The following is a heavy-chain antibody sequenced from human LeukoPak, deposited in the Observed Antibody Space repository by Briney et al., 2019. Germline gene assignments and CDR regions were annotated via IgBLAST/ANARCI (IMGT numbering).Heavy chain of an antibody. V-gene: IGHV3-74*01. CDR1: RFTFSSYW. CDR3: AREGFENYYYYMDV. CDR2: INSDGSST. J-gene: IGHJ6*03. Sequence: GGSLRLSCAASRFTFSSYWMHWVRQAPGKGLVWVSRINSDGSSTSYADSVKGRFTISRDNAKNTLYLQMNSLRAEDTAVYYCAREGFENYYYYMDVWGKGTTVTVSS. D-gene: IGHD3-10*01.